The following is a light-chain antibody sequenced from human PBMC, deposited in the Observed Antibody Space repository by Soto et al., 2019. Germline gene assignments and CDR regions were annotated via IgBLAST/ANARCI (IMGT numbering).Light chain of an antibody. CDR2: GSS. J-gene: IGKJ1*01. CDR3: LQHNVFPRT. V-gene: IGKV1-17*01. Sequence: DIQMTQSPSSLPASVGDRVTITCRASQAIRNDLAWYQQKPGRAPKRLIYGSSSLQSGVPSRFSGRGSGTEFTLTISSLQPEDFATYYCLQHNVFPRTFGQGTKVEIK. CDR1: QAIRND.